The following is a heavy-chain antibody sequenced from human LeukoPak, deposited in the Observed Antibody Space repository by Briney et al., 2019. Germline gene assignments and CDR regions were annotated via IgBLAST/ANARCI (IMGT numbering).Heavy chain of an antibody. V-gene: IGHV3-48*01. CDR3: AIDYGDYNFDY. CDR2: INSSSSTI. D-gene: IGHD4-17*01. CDR1: GFTFSSYS. Sequence: PGGSLRLSCVASGFTFSSYSMNWVRQAPGKGLEWVAYINSSSSTIYYADSVKGRFTISRDNAKNLLYLQMNSLRAEDTAVYHCAIDYGDYNFDYWGQGTLVTVSS. J-gene: IGHJ4*02.